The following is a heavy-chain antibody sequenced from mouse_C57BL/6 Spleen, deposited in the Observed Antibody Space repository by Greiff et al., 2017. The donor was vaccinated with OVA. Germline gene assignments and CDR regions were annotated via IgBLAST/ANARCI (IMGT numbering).Heavy chain of an antibody. V-gene: IGHV1-26*01. Sequence: VQLQQSGPELVKPGASVKISCKASGYTFTDYYMNWVKQSHGKSLEWIGEINPNNGGTSYNQKFKGKATLTVDKSSSTAYMELRSLTSEDSAVYYCARRADGYPFAYWGQGTLVTVSA. CDR2: INPNNGGT. D-gene: IGHD2-3*01. J-gene: IGHJ3*01. CDR1: GYTFTDYY. CDR3: ARRADGYPFAY.